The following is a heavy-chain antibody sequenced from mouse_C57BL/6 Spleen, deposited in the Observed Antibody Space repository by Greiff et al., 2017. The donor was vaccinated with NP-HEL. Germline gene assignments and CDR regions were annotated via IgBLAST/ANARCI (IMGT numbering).Heavy chain of an antibody. CDR1: GFNIKDDY. V-gene: IGHV14-4*01. CDR2: IDPENGDT. Sequence: VQLQQSGAELVRPGASVKLSCTASGFNIKDDYMHWVKQRPEQGLEWIGWIDPENGDTEYASKFQGKATITADTSSNTAYLQLSSLTSEDTAVYYCTGTTVVAPYYFDDWGQGTTLTVSS. CDR3: TGTTVVAPYYFDD. J-gene: IGHJ2*01. D-gene: IGHD1-1*01.